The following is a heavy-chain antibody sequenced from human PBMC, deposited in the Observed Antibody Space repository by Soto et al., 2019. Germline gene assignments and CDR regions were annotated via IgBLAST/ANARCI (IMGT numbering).Heavy chain of an antibody. J-gene: IGHJ4*02. V-gene: IGHV1-18*01. D-gene: IGHD1-26*01. CDR1: GYNFNNCG. CDR2: IGVYNGNT. Sequence: AASVKVSCKASGYNFNNCGVTWVRQAPGQGLEWMGWIGVYNGNTKYPQKVQGRVTMTRDTSTSTVYMELSSLRSEDTAVYYCARESIVASLDYWGQGTLVTVSS. CDR3: ARESIVASLDY.